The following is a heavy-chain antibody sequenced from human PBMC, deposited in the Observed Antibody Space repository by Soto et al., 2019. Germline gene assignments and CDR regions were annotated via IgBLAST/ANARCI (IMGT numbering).Heavy chain of an antibody. CDR1: GGTFSRYA. CDR3: ARDLYGGPTVRSNWFDP. CDR2: IIPIFGTA. J-gene: IGHJ5*02. D-gene: IGHD4-17*01. Sequence: QVQLVQSGAEVKKPGSSVKVSCKASGGTFSRYAISWVRQAPGQGLEWMGGIIPIFGTANYARKFQGRVTITADESPSTAYKELSSPRSEDTAAHYCARDLYGGPTVRSNWFDPWGQGTLVTVSS. V-gene: IGHV1-69*01.